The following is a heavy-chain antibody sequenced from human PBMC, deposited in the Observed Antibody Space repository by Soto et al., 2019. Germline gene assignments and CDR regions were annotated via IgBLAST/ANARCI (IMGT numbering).Heavy chain of an antibody. Sequence: SVKVSCKASGGTFSSYAISWVRQAPGQGLEWMGGIIPIFGTANYAQKFQGRVTITADESTSTAYMELSSLRSEDTAVYYCASGCSSGCQDPYYYGMDVWGQGTTVTVSS. D-gene: IGHD6-19*01. J-gene: IGHJ6*02. CDR1: GGTFSSYA. V-gene: IGHV1-69*13. CDR3: ASGCSSGCQDPYYYGMDV. CDR2: IIPIFGTA.